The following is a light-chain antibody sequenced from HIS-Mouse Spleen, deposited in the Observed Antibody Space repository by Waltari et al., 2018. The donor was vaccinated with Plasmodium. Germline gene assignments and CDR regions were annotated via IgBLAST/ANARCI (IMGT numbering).Light chain of an antibody. J-gene: IGKJ3*01. CDR3: KQYNNWAVT. V-gene: IGKV3-15*01. CDR1: QSVSSN. Sequence: TQSPATLSVSPGERATLSCRASQSVSSNLAWYQQKPGQAPRLLIYGASTRATGIPARFSGSGSGTEFTLTISSLQSEDFAVYCCKQYNNWAVTFGPGTKVDIE. CDR2: GAS.